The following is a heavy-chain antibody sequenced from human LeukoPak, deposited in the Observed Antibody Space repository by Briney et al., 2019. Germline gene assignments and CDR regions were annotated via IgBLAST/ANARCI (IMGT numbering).Heavy chain of an antibody. J-gene: IGHJ5*02. CDR3: ARRVPTMVRGGDNWFDP. V-gene: IGHV1-2*06. D-gene: IGHD3-10*01. Sequence: GASVKVSCKASGYTFTGYYMHWVRQAPGQGLEWMGRINPNSGGTNYAQKFQGRVTMTRDTSSSTAYMELSRLRSDDTAVYYCARRVPTMVRGGDNWFDPWGQGTLVTVSS. CDR1: GYTFTGYY. CDR2: INPNSGGT.